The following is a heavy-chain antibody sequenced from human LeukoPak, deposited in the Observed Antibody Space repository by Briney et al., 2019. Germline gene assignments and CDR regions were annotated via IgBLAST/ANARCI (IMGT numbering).Heavy chain of an antibody. Sequence: GRSLRLSCAASGFTFSTYGMHWVRQAPGKGLEWVADIWYDGSNKYYADSVKGRFTISRDNSKSTLYLQMNGLRAEDTAVYYCARDWIDGAHFSLDYWGQGTLVTVSS. D-gene: IGHD4-17*01. CDR2: IWYDGSNK. V-gene: IGHV3-33*01. CDR3: ARDWIDGAHFSLDY. J-gene: IGHJ4*02. CDR1: GFTFSTYG.